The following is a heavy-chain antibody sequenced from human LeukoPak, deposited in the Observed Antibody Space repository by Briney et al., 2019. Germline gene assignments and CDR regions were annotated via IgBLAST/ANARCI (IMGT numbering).Heavy chain of an antibody. D-gene: IGHD3-10*01. CDR1: GGSFSGYY. V-gene: IGHV4-34*01. Sequence: SETLSLTCAVYGGSFSGYYWSWIRQPPGKGLEWIGEINHSGSTNYNPSLKSRVTISVDTSKNQFSLKLSSVTAADTAVYYCARTLYGSGSYRYWGQGTLVTVSS. J-gene: IGHJ4*02. CDR2: INHSGST. CDR3: ARTLYGSGSYRY.